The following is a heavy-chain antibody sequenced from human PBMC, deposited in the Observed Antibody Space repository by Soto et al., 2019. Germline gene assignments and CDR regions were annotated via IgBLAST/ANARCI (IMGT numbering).Heavy chain of an antibody. V-gene: IGHV3-74*01. CDR1: GFGFSSYW. Sequence: GGSLRLSCAASGFGFSSYWIHWVRQAPGKGLVWVSRTNNDGSATTYADSVRGRFASFRDNAKNKLFLQMTSLGVEDTAVYYCARELATISLGAFDICGEGTMVTFSS. D-gene: IGHD5-12*01. J-gene: IGHJ3*02. CDR2: TNNDGSAT. CDR3: ARELATISLGAFDI.